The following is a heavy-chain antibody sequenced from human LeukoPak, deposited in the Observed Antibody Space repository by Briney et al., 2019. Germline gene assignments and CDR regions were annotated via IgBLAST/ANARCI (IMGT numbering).Heavy chain of an antibody. J-gene: IGHJ4*02. CDR1: GDSVSSDSVT. Sequence: SQTLSLTCAISGDSVSSDSVTWNWIRQSPSRGLEWLGRTYYRSQWYNDYAVSVKSRITINPDTSKSQFSLQLNSVTPEDTAVYYCARARGNMFDYWGQGTLVTVSS. CDR3: ARARGNMFDY. CDR2: TYYRSQWYN. V-gene: IGHV6-1*01. D-gene: IGHD2/OR15-2a*01.